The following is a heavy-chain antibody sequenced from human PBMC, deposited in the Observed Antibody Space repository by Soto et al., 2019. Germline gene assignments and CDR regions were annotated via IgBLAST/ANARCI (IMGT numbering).Heavy chain of an antibody. CDR2: INPNSGGT. CDR3: ARAASYYYGMDV. V-gene: IGHV1-2*02. CDR1: GYTFTGYY. J-gene: IGHJ6*02. Sequence: ASVKVSFKASGYTFTGYYMHWLRQAPGQGLEWMGWINPNSGGTNYAQKFQGRVTMTRDTSISTAYMELSRLRSDDTAVYYCARAASYYYGMDVWGQGTTVTVSS. D-gene: IGHD6-25*01.